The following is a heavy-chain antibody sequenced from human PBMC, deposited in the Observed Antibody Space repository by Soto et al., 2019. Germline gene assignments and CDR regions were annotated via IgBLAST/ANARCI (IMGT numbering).Heavy chain of an antibody. CDR2: ITPAGGYI. Sequence: QVHLVQSGAEVKKPGASVRISCKASGYTFTRYSIHWVRQAPGQRLEWMGWITPAGGYIDYSQHFEGRVTISRETSANTAYMELNSLRCEDTAVYYCARENFPQSGRYYDFGGQGTLVTVSS. CDR3: ARENFPQSGRYYDF. CDR1: GYTFTRYS. V-gene: IGHV1-3*01. D-gene: IGHD1-26*01. J-gene: IGHJ4*02.